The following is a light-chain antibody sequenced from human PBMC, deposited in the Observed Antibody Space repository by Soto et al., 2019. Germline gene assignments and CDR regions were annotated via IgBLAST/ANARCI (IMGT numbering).Light chain of an antibody. CDR2: FDD. CDR3: AAWDGSLNAYV. V-gene: IGLV1-36*01. Sequence: QSVLTQPPSVSAAPRQRVTMSCSGSSSNIGNNAVNWYQQLPGKAPKLLIYFDDLLPSGVSNRFSGSKSGTSASLAISGLQSEDEADYYCAAWDGSLNAYVFGTGTKLTVL. J-gene: IGLJ1*01. CDR1: SSNIGNNA.